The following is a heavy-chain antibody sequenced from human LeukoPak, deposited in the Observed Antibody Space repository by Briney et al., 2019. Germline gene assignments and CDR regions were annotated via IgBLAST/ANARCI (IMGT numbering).Heavy chain of an antibody. J-gene: IGHJ5*02. CDR3: TRDPGRGANWFDP. CDR1: GGSITSYY. Sequence: SETLSLTCSVSGGSITSYYWSWIRQPAGKGLEWIGRIYSSGTTNYNPSLKSRVAMSVDTSKNQFSLKLTSVTAADTAMYYYTRDPGRGANWFDPWGQGTLVTVSS. V-gene: IGHV4-4*07. CDR2: IYSSGTT.